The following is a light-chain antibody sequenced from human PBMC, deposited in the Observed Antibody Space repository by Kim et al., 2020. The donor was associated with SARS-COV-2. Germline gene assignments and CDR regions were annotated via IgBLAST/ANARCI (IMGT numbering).Light chain of an antibody. CDR1: QSVSSSY. J-gene: IGKJ4*01. CDR2: GTS. V-gene: IGKV3-20*01. CDR3: QQYGSSPLT. Sequence: EIVLTQSPGTLSLSPGERATLSCRASQSVSSSYLAWYQQKPGQAPRLLIYGTSTRATGIPDRFSGSGSGTDFTLTISRLESEDFAVYYCQQYGSSPLTCGGGTKVESK.